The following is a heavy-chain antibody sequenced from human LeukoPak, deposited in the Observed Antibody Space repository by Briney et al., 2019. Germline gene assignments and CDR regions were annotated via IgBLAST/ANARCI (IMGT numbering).Heavy chain of an antibody. CDR2: ITPIFGIA. V-gene: IGHV1-69*04. D-gene: IGHD3-22*01. Sequence: ASVKVSRKASGGTFSSYAISWVRQAPGQGLEWMGRITPIFGIANYAQKFQGRVTITADKSTSTAYMELSSLRSEDTAVYYCARVRGYYYDSSGFSLDYWGQGTLVTVSS. CDR3: ARVRGYYYDSSGFSLDY. CDR1: GGTFSSYA. J-gene: IGHJ4*02.